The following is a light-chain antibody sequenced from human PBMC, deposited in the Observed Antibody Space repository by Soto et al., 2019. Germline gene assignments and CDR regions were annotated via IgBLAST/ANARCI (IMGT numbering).Light chain of an antibody. CDR3: QQYNSYPWT. Sequence: DIQMTQSPSTLSASVGDRVTITCRASQSITSWLAWYQQTPGKAPKLLIYKASSLESGVPSRFSGSGSGTESTLTISSLQPDDFATYYCQQYNSYPWTFGQGTKVEIK. CDR1: QSITSW. V-gene: IGKV1-5*03. J-gene: IGKJ1*01. CDR2: KAS.